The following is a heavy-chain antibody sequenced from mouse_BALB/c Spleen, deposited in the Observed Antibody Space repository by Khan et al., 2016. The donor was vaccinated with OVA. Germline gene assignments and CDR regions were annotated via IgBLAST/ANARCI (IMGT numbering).Heavy chain of an antibody. Sequence: QVQLQQSGAELVKPGASVKLSCKASGYTFTSYYMYWVKQRPGQGLEWIGEINPSNGGTKFNEKFKSKATLTVDKSSSTAYMQLSSLTSEDSAVYYCTRSGYGTFTYWGQGTMVTVSA. CDR1: GYTFTSYY. D-gene: IGHD2-1*01. V-gene: IGHV1S81*02. CDR3: TRSGYGTFTY. CDR2: INPSNGGT. J-gene: IGHJ3*01.